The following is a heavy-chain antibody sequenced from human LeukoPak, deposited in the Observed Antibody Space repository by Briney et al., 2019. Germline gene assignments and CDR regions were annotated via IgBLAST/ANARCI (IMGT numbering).Heavy chain of an antibody. V-gene: IGHV3-21*01. J-gene: IGHJ4*02. CDR1: GFTFSGYS. Sequence: GGSLRLSGTASGFTFSGYSMNWIRKAPGKGLEWVSSFGTRSTSIYHAGSVKGRFAISRDNAKNSLYLQMNSLRAEDTALYYCAREVSEGFDFWGQGTLVTVSS. CDR3: AREVSEGFDF. D-gene: IGHD3-22*01. CDR2: FGTRSTSI.